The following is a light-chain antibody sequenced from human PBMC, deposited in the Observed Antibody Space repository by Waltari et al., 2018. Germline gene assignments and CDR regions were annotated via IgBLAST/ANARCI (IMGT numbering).Light chain of an antibody. CDR3: QQFHSYPLT. CDR1: QGISST. J-gene: IGKJ4*01. V-gene: IGKV1-13*02. CDR2: DAS. Sequence: AIQLTQSPSSLSASVGDRITITCRASQGISSTLAWYQQKLGKVPRLLIYDASSLQSGVPSRFSGSGSGTDFTLTISSLQPEDFATYYCQQFHSYPLTFGGGTKVEIK.